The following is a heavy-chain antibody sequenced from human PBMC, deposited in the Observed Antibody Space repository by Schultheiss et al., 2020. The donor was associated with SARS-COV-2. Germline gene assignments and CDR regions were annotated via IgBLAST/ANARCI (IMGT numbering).Heavy chain of an antibody. D-gene: IGHD6-13*01. CDR2: IYYSGST. CDR3: ARGIGEWAAGILIPRYEGNWFDP. CDR1: GGSIRSGESY. Sequence: SQTLSLTCTVSGGSIRSGESYWSWIRQSPGKGLEWIGSIYYSGSTYYNPSLKSRVTLSVDTPKNQFSLKLSSVTAADTAVYYCARGIGEWAAGILIPRYEGNWFDPWGQGTLVTVSS. J-gene: IGHJ5*02. V-gene: IGHV4-30-4*01.